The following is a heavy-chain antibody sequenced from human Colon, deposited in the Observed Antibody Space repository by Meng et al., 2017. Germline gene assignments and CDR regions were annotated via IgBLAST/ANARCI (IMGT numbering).Heavy chain of an antibody. Sequence: QAALQDSRPGLVLPSQTLALTCTVSCGCSSSCDYYWSWSRQHPGKGLEWIGYFYYSGNTYYNPSFTSRVSISVDTSKNRFSLNMSSVTAADTAVYYCARYFYDSRGVCWFDSWGQGTLVTVSS. V-gene: IGHV4-31*03. CDR2: FYYSGNT. D-gene: IGHD3-22*01. CDR1: CGCSSSCDYY. CDR3: ARYFYDSRGVCWFDS. J-gene: IGHJ5*01.